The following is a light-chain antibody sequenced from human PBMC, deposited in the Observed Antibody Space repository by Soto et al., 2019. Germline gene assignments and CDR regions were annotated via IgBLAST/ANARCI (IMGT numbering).Light chain of an antibody. J-gene: IGKJ3*01. V-gene: IGKV1-12*01. CDR3: QQANSFPFT. Sequence: DLQMTQSPSSVSASVGDRVTITCRTSEDINTWLAWYQQKPGKAPKLLMHSTSTLHTGVPSRFSGSGSGTDFTLTISSLQPEDFATYYCQQANSFPFTFGPGTKVDLK. CDR2: STS. CDR1: EDINTW.